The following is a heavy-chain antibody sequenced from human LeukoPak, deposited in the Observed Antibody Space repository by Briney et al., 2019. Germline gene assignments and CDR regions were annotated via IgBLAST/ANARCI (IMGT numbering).Heavy chain of an antibody. V-gene: IGHV3-33*01. CDR3: ARDWDSSTHLSNYYYYYGMDV. J-gene: IGHJ6*02. D-gene: IGHD6-13*01. Sequence: GRSLRLSCAASGFTFSSYGMHWVRQAPGKGLEWVAVIWYDGSNKYYADSVKGRFTISRDNSKNTLYLQMNSLRAEDTAVYYCARDWDSSTHLSNYYYYYGMDVWGQGTTVTVSS. CDR1: GFTFSSYG. CDR2: IWYDGSNK.